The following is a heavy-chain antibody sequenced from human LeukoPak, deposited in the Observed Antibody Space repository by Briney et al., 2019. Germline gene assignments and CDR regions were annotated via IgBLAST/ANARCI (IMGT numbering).Heavy chain of an antibody. D-gene: IGHD3-3*01. V-gene: IGHV3-23*01. J-gene: IGHJ4*02. CDR1: GFHFITKP. CDR2: IGSDGRA. Sequence: GGSLRLSCAVSGFHFITKPMNCLRQAPGKGLEWVSGIGSDGRAFYTDSVKGRFTISRDNSKHTLYLQMNSLRAEDTAIYYCAKDRHSWSGIDYWGQGTLVTVSS. CDR3: AKDRHSWSGIDY.